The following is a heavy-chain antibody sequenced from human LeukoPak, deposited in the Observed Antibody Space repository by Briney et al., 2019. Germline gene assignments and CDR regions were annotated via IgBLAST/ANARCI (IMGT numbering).Heavy chain of an antibody. D-gene: IGHD2-2*02. J-gene: IGHJ4*02. CDR3: ARSRNCSSTSCYTGITYFDY. Sequence: PSETLSLTCAVYGGSFSGYYWSWIRQPPGKGLEWIGEINHSGSTNYNPFLKSRVTISVDTSKNQFSLKLSSVTAADTAVYYCARSRNCSSTSCYTGITYFDYWGQGTLVTVSS. CDR1: GGSFSGYY. V-gene: IGHV4-34*01. CDR2: INHSGST.